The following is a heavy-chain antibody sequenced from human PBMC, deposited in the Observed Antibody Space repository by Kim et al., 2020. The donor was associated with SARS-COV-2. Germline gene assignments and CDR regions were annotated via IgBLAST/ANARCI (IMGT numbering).Heavy chain of an antibody. CDR2: INHSGST. J-gene: IGHJ4*02. CDR1: GGSFSGYY. V-gene: IGHV4-34*01. D-gene: IGHD3-3*01. Sequence: SETLSLTCAVYGGSFSGYYWSWIRQPPGKGLEWIGEINHSGSTNYNPSLKSRVTISVDTSKNQFSLKLSSVTAADTAVYYCAGGSGFLEWLPFDYWGQGTLVTVSS. CDR3: AGGSGFLEWLPFDY.